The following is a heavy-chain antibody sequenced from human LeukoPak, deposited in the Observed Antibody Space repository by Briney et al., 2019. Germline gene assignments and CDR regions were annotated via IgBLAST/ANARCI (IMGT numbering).Heavy chain of an antibody. CDR3: ARDRSGGDGYIAH. CDR1: GYTFTGYY. Sequence: ASVKVSCKASGYTFTGYYMHWVRQAPGQGLEWMGGINPNSGGTNYAQKFQGRVTMTRDTSIRTAYMGLRRLRSDDTAVYYCARDRSGGDGYIAHWGQGTLVTVSS. D-gene: IGHD2-21*01. CDR2: INPNSGGT. J-gene: IGHJ4*02. V-gene: IGHV1-2*02.